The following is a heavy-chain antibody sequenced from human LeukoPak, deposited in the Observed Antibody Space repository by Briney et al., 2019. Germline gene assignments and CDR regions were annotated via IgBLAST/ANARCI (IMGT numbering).Heavy chain of an antibody. CDR2: ISDSGGST. CDR3: AKDGSTVVTQGYYYYMDV. V-gene: IGHV3-23*01. J-gene: IGHJ6*03. CDR1: GFTFSSYA. Sequence: PGGSLRLSCAASGFTFSSYAMSWVRQAPGKGLEWVSAISDSGGSTYYADSVKGRFTISRDNSKNTLYLQMNSLRAEDTAVYYCAKDGSTVVTQGYYYYMDVWGKGTTVTVSS. D-gene: IGHD4-23*01.